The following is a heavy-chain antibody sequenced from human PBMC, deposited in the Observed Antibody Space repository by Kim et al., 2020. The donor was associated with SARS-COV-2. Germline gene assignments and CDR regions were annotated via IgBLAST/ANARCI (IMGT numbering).Heavy chain of an antibody. J-gene: IGHJ6*02. CDR3: AKGGLWFGELDYYYYGMDV. V-gene: IGHV3-30*02. D-gene: IGHD3-10*01. Sequence: GRFTISRDNSKNTLYLQMNSLRAEDTAVYYCAKGGLWFGELDYYYYGMDVWGQGTTVTVSS.